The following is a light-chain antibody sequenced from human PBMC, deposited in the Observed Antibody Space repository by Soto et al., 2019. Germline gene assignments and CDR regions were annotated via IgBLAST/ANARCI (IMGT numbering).Light chain of an antibody. CDR2: GAS. Sequence: EIVLTQSPGTLSLSPGERATLSCGASQSVSSNNLAWYQQRPGQAPRVVIYGASTRATGIPERFSGSGSGTDFTLTISRLEPEDFAVYYWQQYGRSPFTFGPGTKVDIK. V-gene: IGKV3-20*01. CDR1: QSVSSNN. J-gene: IGKJ3*01. CDR3: QQYGRSPFT.